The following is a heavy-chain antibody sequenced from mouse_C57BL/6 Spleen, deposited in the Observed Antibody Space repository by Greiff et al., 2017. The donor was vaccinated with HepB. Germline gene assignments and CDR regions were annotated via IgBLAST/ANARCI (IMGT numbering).Heavy chain of an antibody. CDR3: ASYGSSYWYFDV. V-gene: IGHV4-1*01. CDR1: GIDFSRYW. Sequence: EAGGIDFSRYWMSWVRRAPGKGLEWIGEINPDSSTINYAPSLKDKFIISRDNAKNTLYLQMSKVRSEDTALYYCASYGSSYWYFDVWGTGTTVTVSS. J-gene: IGHJ1*03. CDR2: INPDSSTI. D-gene: IGHD1-1*01.